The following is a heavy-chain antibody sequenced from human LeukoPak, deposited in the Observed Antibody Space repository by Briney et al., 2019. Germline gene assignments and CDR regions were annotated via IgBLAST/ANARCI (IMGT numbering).Heavy chain of an antibody. Sequence: GGSLRLSCAASGFTFSSYSMNWVRQAPGKGLEWVSSISSSSSYIYYADSVKGRFTISRDNAKNSLYLQMNSLRAEDTAVYYCARDAYSGYDTYIKSYLDYWGQGTLVTVSS. CDR3: ARDAYSGYDTYIKSYLDY. J-gene: IGHJ4*02. CDR2: ISSSSSYI. D-gene: IGHD5-12*01. CDR1: GFTFSSYS. V-gene: IGHV3-21*01.